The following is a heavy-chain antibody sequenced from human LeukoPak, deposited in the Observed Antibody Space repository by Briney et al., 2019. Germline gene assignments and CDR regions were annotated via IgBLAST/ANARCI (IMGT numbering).Heavy chain of an antibody. CDR2: ISRDNTYI. D-gene: IGHD6-19*01. J-gene: IGHJ4*02. CDR3: AGDSSSWYPVF. CDR1: GFTFNTYS. V-gene: IGHV3-21*03. Sequence: GGSLRLSCAASGFTFNTYSMNWVRQAPGKGLEWVSSISRDNTYIYYADSVKGRFTISRNNAKNSLYLQMNSLRAEDTAVYYCAGDSSSWYPVFWGQGTLVTVSS.